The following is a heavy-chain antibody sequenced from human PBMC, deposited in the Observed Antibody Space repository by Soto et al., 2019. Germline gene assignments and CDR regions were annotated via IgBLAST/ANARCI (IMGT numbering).Heavy chain of an antibody. CDR3: ARAYGDYVFDY. CDR2: IYYSGST. CDR1: GGTISDYY. D-gene: IGHD4-17*01. V-gene: IGHV4-59*01. J-gene: IGHJ4*02. Sequence: SETMPLTRTVFGGTISDYYWSWIRQTTGKGLEGMGYIYYSGSTNYNPSLKSRVTITVDTSKNQFSLKLSSVTAAVTAVYYCARAYGDYVFDYWGQGTLVTVSP.